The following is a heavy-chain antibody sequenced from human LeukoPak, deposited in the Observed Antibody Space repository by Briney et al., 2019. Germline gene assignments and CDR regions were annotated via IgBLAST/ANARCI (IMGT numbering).Heavy chain of an antibody. CDR1: GDSITSDHY. CDR2: IYHSGNT. V-gene: IGHV4-30-4*08. D-gene: IGHD1-1*01. CDR3: ARSFTDNFFFEN. J-gene: IGHJ4*02. Sequence: SQTLSLTCTVSGDSITSDHYWTWIRQPPGKGLEWISYIYHSGNTYYNPSLRSRVTMSVATSKNQFSLELKSVTAADTAVYYCARSFTDNFFFENWGQGTLVTVSS.